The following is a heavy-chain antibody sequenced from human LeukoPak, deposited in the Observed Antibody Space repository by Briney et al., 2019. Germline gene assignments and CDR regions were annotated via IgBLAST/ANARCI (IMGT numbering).Heavy chain of an antibody. Sequence: ASVKVSCKASGYTFTSNYIHWVRQAPGQGLEWMGMIYPRDGSTSYAQKFQGRVTVTRDTSTSTVHMELSGLRSEDTAVYYCARDQEAFDYWGQGALVTVSS. J-gene: IGHJ4*02. CDR2: IYPRDGST. CDR1: GYTFTSNY. CDR3: ARDQEAFDY. V-gene: IGHV1-46*01.